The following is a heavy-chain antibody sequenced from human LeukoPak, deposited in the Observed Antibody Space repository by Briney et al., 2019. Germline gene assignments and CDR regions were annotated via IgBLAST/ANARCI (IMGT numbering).Heavy chain of an antibody. CDR3: ARAAPVTMVRGVIAGYYYYMDV. D-gene: IGHD3-10*01. CDR1: GFTISSYS. J-gene: IGHJ6*03. V-gene: IGHV3-21*01. CDR2: ISSSSSYI. Sequence: GGSLRLSCAASGFTISSYSMNWVRQAPGKGLEWVSSISSSSSYIYYADSVKGRFTISRDNAKNSLYLQMNSLRAEDTAVYYCARAAPVTMVRGVIAGYYYYMDVWGKGTTVTVSS.